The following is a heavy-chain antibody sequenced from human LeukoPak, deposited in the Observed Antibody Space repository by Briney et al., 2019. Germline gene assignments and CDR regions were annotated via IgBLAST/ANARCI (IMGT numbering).Heavy chain of an antibody. Sequence: SETLSLTCAVYGGSFSGYYWSWIRQPPGKELEWIGEINHSGSTNYNPSLKSRVTISVDTSKNQFSLKLSSVTAADTAVYYCARQGMIARFWGQGTLVTVSS. CDR1: GGSFSGYY. V-gene: IGHV4-34*01. CDR3: ARQGMIARF. J-gene: IGHJ4*02. D-gene: IGHD3-22*01. CDR2: INHSGST.